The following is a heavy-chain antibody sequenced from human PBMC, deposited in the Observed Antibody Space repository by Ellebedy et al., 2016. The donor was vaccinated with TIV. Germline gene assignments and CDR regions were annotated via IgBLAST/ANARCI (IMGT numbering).Heavy chain of an antibody. V-gene: IGHV1-46*01. CDR2: IKPRNGSP. CDR1: AYTFISYY. D-gene: IGHD4-17*01. J-gene: IGHJ4*02. Sequence: AASVKVSCKASAYTFISYYMHWIRRAAGQGLEWKGMIKPRNGSPSYAQMFQVRVTMTGDTSTSTVYMELSSLISDDTAVYYCARNGDYTVYWGQGTLVTVSS. CDR3: ARNGDYTVY.